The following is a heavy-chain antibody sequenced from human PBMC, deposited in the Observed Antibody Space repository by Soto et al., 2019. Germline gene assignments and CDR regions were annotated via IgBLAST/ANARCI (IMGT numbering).Heavy chain of an antibody. CDR1: GFSLITSGVG. Sequence: QITLKEAGPTLVKPTQTLTLTCSFSGFSLITSGVGVGWIRQPPGKALEWLALIDWDDDTGYSTSLRNRLTITKDTSRNQVVLTMTNMDPADTATYYCAHTMAPRIFDSWGQGTLVTVSS. CDR2: IDWDDDT. CDR3: AHTMAPRIFDS. V-gene: IGHV2-5*02. J-gene: IGHJ4*02.